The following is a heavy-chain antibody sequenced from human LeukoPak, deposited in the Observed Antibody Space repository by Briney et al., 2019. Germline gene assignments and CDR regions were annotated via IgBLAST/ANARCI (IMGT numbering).Heavy chain of an antibody. D-gene: IGHD3-3*01. J-gene: IGHJ5*02. Sequence: PSETLSLTCAVYGGSFSSYYWSWIRQPPGKGLEWIGEINHSGSTNYNPSLKSRVTISVDTSKNQFSLKLTSVTAADTAVYYCARRKEWLMRSTWWFDPRGQGTLVTVSS. V-gene: IGHV4-34*01. CDR2: INHSGST. CDR3: ARRKEWLMRSTWWFDP. CDR1: GGSFSSYY.